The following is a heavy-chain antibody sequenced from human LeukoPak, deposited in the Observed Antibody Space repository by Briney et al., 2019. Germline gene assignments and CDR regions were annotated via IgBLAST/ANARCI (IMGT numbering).Heavy chain of an antibody. CDR2: IYYSGST. D-gene: IGHD5-24*01. CDR3: ARVAPPIKGRGPYYFDY. V-gene: IGHV4-39*07. Sequence: PSETLSLTCTVSGGSISSSSYYWGWIRQPPGKGLEWIGSIYYSGSTYYNPSLKSRVTISVDTSKNQFSLKLSSVTAADTAVYYCARVAPPIKGRGPYYFDYWGQGTLVTVSS. CDR1: GGSISSSSYY. J-gene: IGHJ4*02.